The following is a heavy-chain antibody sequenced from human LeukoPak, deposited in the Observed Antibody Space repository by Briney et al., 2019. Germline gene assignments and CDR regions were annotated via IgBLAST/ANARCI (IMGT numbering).Heavy chain of an antibody. V-gene: IGHV1-46*01. CDR2: IAPSSGTT. CDR1: GYTFTSNY. Sequence: ASVRVSCKASGYTFTSNYMHWVRQAPGQGLEWMGVIAPSSGTTSYAQKFQGRVTMTRDTSTSTLYMELSSLTSEDTAVYYCARASGSSAVPFDYWGQGTLVTVSS. CDR3: ARASGSSAVPFDY. D-gene: IGHD3-10*01. J-gene: IGHJ4*02.